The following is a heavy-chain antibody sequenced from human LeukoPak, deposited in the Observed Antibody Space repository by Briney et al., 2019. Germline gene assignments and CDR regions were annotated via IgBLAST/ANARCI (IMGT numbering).Heavy chain of an antibody. J-gene: IGHJ5*02. Sequence: PGGSLRLSCAASGFTFSNHAMSWVRQAPGKGLEWVAVISYDGSNKYYADSVKGRFTISRDNSKNTLYLQMNSLRAEDTAVYYCARAGRSYGGPYGYLNPGAFWFDPWGQGTLVTVSS. CDR3: ARAGRSYGGPYGYLNPGAFWFDP. CDR1: GFTFSNHA. CDR2: ISYDGSNK. D-gene: IGHD5-18*01. V-gene: IGHV3-30-3*01.